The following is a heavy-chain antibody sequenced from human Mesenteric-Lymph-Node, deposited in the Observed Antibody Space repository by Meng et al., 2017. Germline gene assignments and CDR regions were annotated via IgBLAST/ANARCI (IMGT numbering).Heavy chain of an antibody. CDR1: GGTFSSYA. V-gene: IGHV1-2*06. CDR3: ARDCSGGSCYDHGDAFDI. CDR2: INPNSGGT. D-gene: IGHD2-15*01. J-gene: IGHJ3*02. Sequence: ASVKVSCKASGGTFSSYAISWVRQAPGQGLEWMGRINPNSGGTNYAQKFQGRVTMTRDTSISTAYMELSRLRSDDTAVYYCARDCSGGSCYDHGDAFDIWGQGTMVTVSS.